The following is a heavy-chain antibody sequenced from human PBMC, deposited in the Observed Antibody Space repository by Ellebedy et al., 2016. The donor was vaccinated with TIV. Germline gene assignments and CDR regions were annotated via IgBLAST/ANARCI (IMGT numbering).Heavy chain of an antibody. J-gene: IGHJ3*02. CDR1: GFNINSNY. CDR3: ARDLDVVAAAGGGAFDI. D-gene: IGHD6-13*01. CDR2: IYSGGTT. Sequence: GESLKISXAASGFNINSNYMSWVRQAPGRGLEWVSVIYSGGTTYYADSVKGRFTISRDNSKNTQYLQMNSLRAEDTAVYYCARDLDVVAAAGGGAFDIWGQGTMVTVSS. V-gene: IGHV3-53*05.